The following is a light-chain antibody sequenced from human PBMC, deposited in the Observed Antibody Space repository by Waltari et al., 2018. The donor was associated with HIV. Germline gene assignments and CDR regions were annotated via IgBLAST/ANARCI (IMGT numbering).Light chain of an antibody. J-gene: IGLJ2*01. CDR2: SNN. Sequence: QSVLTPPPSASGTPGPRVPISFSGSISNIGSNTVNWYQQLPGTAPKVLIYSNNQRPSGVPDRFSGSKSGTSASLAISGLQSEDEAAYYCATWDDSLNGVVFGGGTTLTGL. V-gene: IGLV1-44*01. CDR3: ATWDDSLNGVV. CDR1: ISNIGSNT.